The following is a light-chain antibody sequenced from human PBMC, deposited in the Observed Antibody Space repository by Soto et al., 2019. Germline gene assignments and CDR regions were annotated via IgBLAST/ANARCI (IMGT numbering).Light chain of an antibody. CDR2: GAS. CDR3: QQYGATPFT. Sequence: EIVLTQSPGTLSLSPGERATLSCRASQSVTRNYLAWFQQKPGQAPRLLVSGASSRATSIPDRFSGSGSGTDFTLTISRLESEDFAVYYCQQYGATPFTFGPGTKVDVK. CDR1: QSVTRNY. J-gene: IGKJ3*01. V-gene: IGKV3-20*01.